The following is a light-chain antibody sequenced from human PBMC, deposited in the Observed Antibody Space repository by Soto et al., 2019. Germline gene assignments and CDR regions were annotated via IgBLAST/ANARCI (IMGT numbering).Light chain of an antibody. CDR3: SSYTTTKNCV. CDR2: EVN. V-gene: IGLV2-14*01. CDR1: SSDVGGYNY. J-gene: IGLJ1*01. Sequence: QSVLTQPASVSGSPGQSITISCTGTSSDVGGYNYVSWYQQQAGKAPKLLIYEVNYRPSGVSDRFSGSKYGTTASLTISGLQAEDEADYYCSSYTTTKNCVFGTWTQVTV.